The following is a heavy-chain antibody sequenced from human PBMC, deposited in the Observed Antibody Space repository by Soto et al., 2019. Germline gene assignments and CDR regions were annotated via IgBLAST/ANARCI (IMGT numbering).Heavy chain of an antibody. CDR3: TTDFWLEHPPSRY. D-gene: IGHD1-1*01. V-gene: IGHV3-15*07. CDR1: GFTFSNAW. Sequence: GGSLRLSCAASGFTFSNAWMNWVRQAPGKGLEWVGRIKSKTDGGTTDYAAPVKGRFTISSDDSKNTLYLQMNSLKTEDTAVYYCTTDFWLEHPPSRYWGQGTLVTVSS. J-gene: IGHJ4*02. CDR2: IKSKTDGGTT.